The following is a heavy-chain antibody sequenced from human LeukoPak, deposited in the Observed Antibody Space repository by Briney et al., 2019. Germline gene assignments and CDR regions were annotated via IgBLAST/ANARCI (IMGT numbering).Heavy chain of an antibody. V-gene: IGHV3-23*01. CDR3: AKPPLLHGYYDSSGYHTTFDY. J-gene: IGHJ4*02. CDR1: GFTFSSYA. Sequence: SGGSLRLSCAASGFTFSSYAMSWVRQAPGKGLEWVSAISGSGGSTYYADSVKGRFTISRDNSKNTLYLQMNSLRAEDTAVYYCAKPPLLHGYYDSSGYHTTFDYWGQGTLVTVSS. CDR2: ISGSGGST. D-gene: IGHD3-22*01.